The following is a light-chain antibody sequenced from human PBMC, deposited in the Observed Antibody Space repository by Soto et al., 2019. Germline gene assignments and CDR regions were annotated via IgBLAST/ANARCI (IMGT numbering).Light chain of an antibody. CDR2: EVS. CDR3: SSYTSSSTQV. CDR1: SSDVGAYNY. V-gene: IGLV2-14*01. Sequence: QSALTQPASVSGSPGQSITISCTGTSSDVGAYNYVSWYQQNPGTVPKLMIYEVSNRPSGVSNRFSGSKSGNTASLTISGLRAEDEADYYCSSYTSSSTQVFGRGTKLTVL. J-gene: IGLJ3*02.